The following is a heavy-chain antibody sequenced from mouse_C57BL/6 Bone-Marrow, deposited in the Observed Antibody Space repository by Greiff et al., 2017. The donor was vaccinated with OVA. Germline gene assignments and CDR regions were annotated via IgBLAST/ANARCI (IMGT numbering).Heavy chain of an antibody. V-gene: IGHV1-26*01. CDR1: GYTFTDYY. CDR3: ARLYDGYPSYWYFDV. J-gene: IGHJ1*03. D-gene: IGHD2-3*01. CDR2: INPNNGGT. Sequence: EVQLQQSGPELVKPGASVKISCKASGYTFTDYYMNWVKQSHGKSLEWIGDINPNNGGTSYNQKFKGKATLTVDKSSSTAYMELRSLTSEDSAVYYCARLYDGYPSYWYFDVWGTGTTVTVSS.